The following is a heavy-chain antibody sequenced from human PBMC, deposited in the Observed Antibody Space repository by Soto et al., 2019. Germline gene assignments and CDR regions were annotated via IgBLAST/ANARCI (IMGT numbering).Heavy chain of an antibody. CDR1: GYSVTSSACY. J-gene: IGHJ6*02. CDR2: MFYSGLT. D-gene: IGHD2-15*01. CDR3: APLSVSLSGPYGIHV. Sequence: XDTLSLPCSVAGYSVTSSACYWAWIRQPPGKGLEWIGMMFYSGLTYYNPSIKSRVTLSGETSKTQFSVRLNSVTAADTAVYYCAPLSVSLSGPYGIHVRGQGTTVTVSS. V-gene: IGHV4-39*01.